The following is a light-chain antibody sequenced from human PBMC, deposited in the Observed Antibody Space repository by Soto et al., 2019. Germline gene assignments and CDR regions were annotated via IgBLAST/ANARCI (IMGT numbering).Light chain of an antibody. CDR2: EVN. Sequence: QSALTQPPSATGSPGQSVAISCTGTSSDVGGYNYVSWYQQHPGKAPKLMIYEVNKRPSGVPDRVSGSKSGNTASQTVSGLQAEDEADYYCSSYAGSSNVFGTGTKLTVL. CDR3: SSYAGSSNV. J-gene: IGLJ1*01. V-gene: IGLV2-8*01. CDR1: SSDVGGYNY.